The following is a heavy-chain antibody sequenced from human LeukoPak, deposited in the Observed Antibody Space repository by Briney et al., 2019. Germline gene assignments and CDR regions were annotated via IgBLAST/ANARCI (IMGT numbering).Heavy chain of an antibody. CDR2: INPNNGGT. V-gene: IGHV1-2*06. D-gene: IGHD3-22*01. J-gene: IGHJ3*02. CDR1: GYTFSGYY. CDR3: AGEDNSSGYRPFDI. Sequence: ASVKVSCKASGYTFSGYYIHWVRQAPGQGLEWMGRINPNNGGTNYAQKFQGRVTMTRDMSMSTAYMELSRLRSDDTAVYYCAGEDNSSGYRPFDIWGKGTMVPSLQ.